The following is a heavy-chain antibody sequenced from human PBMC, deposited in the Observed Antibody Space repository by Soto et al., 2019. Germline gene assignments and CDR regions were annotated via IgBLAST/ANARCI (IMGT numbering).Heavy chain of an antibody. CDR2: ISSSGSTI. Sequence: QVQLVESGGGLGKPGGSLRLSCAAYGFTSSDYYMSWIRQAPGTGLEWVSYISSSGSTIYYADSVKGRFTISRDNAKNSLYLQMNSLRAEDTDVYYCAIRGSSSGGRVYWGQGNLVTVSS. CDR1: GFTSSDYY. V-gene: IGHV3-11*01. J-gene: IGHJ4*02. CDR3: AIRGSSSGGRVY. D-gene: IGHD6-6*01.